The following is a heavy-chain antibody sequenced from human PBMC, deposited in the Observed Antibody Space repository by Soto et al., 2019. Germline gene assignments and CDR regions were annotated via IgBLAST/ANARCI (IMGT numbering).Heavy chain of an antibody. J-gene: IGHJ5*02. CDR3: AKADYGDYTGPFDP. V-gene: IGHV3-23*01. CDR2: ISGSGGST. Sequence: GWSLRLSCSASGFPFSSYAMSWVRQAPGKGLEWVSAISGSGGSTYYADSVKGRFTISRDNSKNTLYLQMNSLRAEDTAVYYCAKADYGDYTGPFDPWGQGTLVTVSS. CDR1: GFPFSSYA. D-gene: IGHD4-17*01.